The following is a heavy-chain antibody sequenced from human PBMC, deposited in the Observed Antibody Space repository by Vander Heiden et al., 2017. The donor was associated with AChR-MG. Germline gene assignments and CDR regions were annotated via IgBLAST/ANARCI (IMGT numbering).Heavy chain of an antibody. D-gene: IGHD3-10*01. CDR3: ARDRLGGGSGIGY. CDR2: ISSSGSTI. Sequence: EVQLVESGGGLVQPGGSLRVPCAAFGFTFSSYELNWVRQAPGRGLEWVSYISSSGSTIYYADAGKGRFTISRDNAKNSLYLQMKRLRAEDTAVYYCARDRLGGGSGIGYWCQGTLVTVSS. CDR1: GFTFSSYE. V-gene: IGHV3-48*03. J-gene: IGHJ4*02.